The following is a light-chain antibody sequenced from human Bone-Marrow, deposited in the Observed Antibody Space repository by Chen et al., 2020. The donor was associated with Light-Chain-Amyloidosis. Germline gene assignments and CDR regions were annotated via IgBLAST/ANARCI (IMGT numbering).Light chain of an antibody. Sequence: SYELTQPPSESVSPGQTARITCSGDDLPTKYAYWYQQKPGQAPVLVIHRDTERPSGISERFSGTSSGTTATLTISGVQAEDEADYHCQSADSSGTYEVIFGGETKLTVL. J-gene: IGLJ2*01. CDR1: DLPTKY. CDR3: QSADSSGTYEVI. CDR2: RDT. V-gene: IGLV3-25*03.